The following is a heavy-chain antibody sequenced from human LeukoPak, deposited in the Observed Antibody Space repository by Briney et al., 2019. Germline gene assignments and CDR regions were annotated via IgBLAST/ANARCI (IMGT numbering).Heavy chain of an antibody. D-gene: IGHD3-10*02. CDR1: GFTFSSYS. CDR3: AELGITMIGGV. V-gene: IGHV3-23*01. J-gene: IGHJ6*04. CDR2: ISGGGDVT. Sequence: GGSLRLSCAASGFTFSSYSMNWVRQAPGKGLEWVSTISGGGDVTYHADSVKGRFTISRDNSKNTLYLQMNSLRAEDTAVYYCAELGITMIGGVWGKGTTVTISS.